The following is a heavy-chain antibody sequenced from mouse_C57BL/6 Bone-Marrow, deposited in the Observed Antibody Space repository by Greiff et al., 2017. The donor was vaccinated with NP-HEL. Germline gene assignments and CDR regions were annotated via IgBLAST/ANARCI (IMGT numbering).Heavy chain of an antibody. Sequence: QVQLQQSGPELVKPGASVKISCKASGYTFTDYYINWVKQRPGQGLEWIGWIFPGSGSPYYNEKFKGKATLTVDKSSSTAYILLSSLTSEDSAVYFCARCDGSPDYWGQGTTLTVSS. V-gene: IGHV1-75*01. D-gene: IGHD2-3*01. CDR2: IFPGSGSP. J-gene: IGHJ2*01. CDR3: ARCDGSPDY. CDR1: GYTFTDYY.